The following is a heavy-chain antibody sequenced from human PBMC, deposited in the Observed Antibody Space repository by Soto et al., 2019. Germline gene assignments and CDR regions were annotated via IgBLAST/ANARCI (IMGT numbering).Heavy chain of an antibody. J-gene: IGHJ4*02. D-gene: IGHD6-13*01. CDR3: ARYRREAVAGYTPDN. CDR2: VYNSGST. V-gene: IGHV4-59*01. CDR1: GGSISSNY. Sequence: SETLSLTCTVSGGSISSNYWTWIRQPPGKGLEWIGYVYNSGSTNYNPSLKSRVTISEDTSKSQFSLKVNSMTAADTAVYYCARYRREAVAGYTPDNWGQGILVTVSS.